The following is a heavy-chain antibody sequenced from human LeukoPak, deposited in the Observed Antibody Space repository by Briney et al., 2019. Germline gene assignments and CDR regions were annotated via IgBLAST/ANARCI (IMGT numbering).Heavy chain of an antibody. Sequence: ASVKVSCKASGYTFTSYYMHWVRQAPGQGLEWMGIINPSGGSTSYAQKFQGRVTITTDESTSTAYMEPSSLRSEDTAVYYCASSTVTTVGDAFDIWGQGTMVTVSS. CDR3: ASSTVTTVGDAFDI. CDR2: INPSGGST. D-gene: IGHD4-17*01. J-gene: IGHJ3*02. CDR1: GYTFTSYY. V-gene: IGHV1-46*01.